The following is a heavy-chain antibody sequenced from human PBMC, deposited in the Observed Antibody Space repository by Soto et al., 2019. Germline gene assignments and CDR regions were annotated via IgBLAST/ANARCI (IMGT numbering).Heavy chain of an antibody. Sequence: GGSLRLSCAASGFTFSSYGMHWVRQAPGKGLEWVAVISYDGSNKYYVDSVKGRFTISRDNSKSTVYLQMNSLGVEDTAIYYCARVSFDCSGGSCYIFDYWGQGTRVTVSS. CDR1: GFTFSSYG. D-gene: IGHD2-15*01. V-gene: IGHV3-30*03. CDR3: ARVSFDCSGGSCYIFDY. J-gene: IGHJ4*02. CDR2: ISYDGSNK.